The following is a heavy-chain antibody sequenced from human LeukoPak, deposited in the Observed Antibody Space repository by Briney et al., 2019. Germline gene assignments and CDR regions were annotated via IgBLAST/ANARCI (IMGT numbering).Heavy chain of an antibody. V-gene: IGHV1-46*01. CDR3: ARDRIAVAGPQYNWSDP. D-gene: IGHD6-19*01. CDR1: GYTFTSYY. J-gene: IGHJ5*02. CDR2: INPSGGST. Sequence: ASVKVSCKASGYTFTSYYMHWVRQAPGQGLEWMGIINPSGGSTSYAQKFQGRVTMTRDTSTSTVYMELSSLRSEDTAVYYCARDRIAVAGPQYNWSDPWGQGTLVTVSS.